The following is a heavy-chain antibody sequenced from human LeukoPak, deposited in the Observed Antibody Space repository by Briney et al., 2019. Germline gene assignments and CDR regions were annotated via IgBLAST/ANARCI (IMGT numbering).Heavy chain of an antibody. D-gene: IGHD3-16*02. J-gene: IGHJ6*02. Sequence: PSETLSLTCTVSGGSISSGGYYWSWIRQHPGKGLEWIGYIYYSGSTYYNPSLKSRVTISVDTSKNQFSLKLSSVTAADTAVYYCARATTGGGRDVWGSYRDYYYYYGMDVWGQGTTVTVSS. CDR1: GGSISSGGYY. CDR2: IYYSGST. V-gene: IGHV4-31*03. CDR3: ARATTGGGRDVWGSYRDYYYYYGMDV.